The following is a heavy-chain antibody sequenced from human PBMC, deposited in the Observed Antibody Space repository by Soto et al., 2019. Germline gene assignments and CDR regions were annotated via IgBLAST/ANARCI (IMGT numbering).Heavy chain of an antibody. CDR2: INAGNGNT. Sequence: ASVKVSCKASGYTFASYAMHWGRQAPGQRLEWMGWINAGNGNTKYSQKFQGRVTITRDTSASTAYMELSSLRSDDTAVYYCARDQGITTFGVYSMYYYGMDVWGQGTTVTVS. CDR1: GYTFASYA. CDR3: ARDQGITTFGVYSMYYYGMDV. V-gene: IGHV1-3*01. D-gene: IGHD3-3*01. J-gene: IGHJ6*02.